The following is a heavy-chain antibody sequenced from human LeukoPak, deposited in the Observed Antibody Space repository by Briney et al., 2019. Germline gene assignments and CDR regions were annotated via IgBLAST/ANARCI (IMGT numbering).Heavy chain of an antibody. J-gene: IGHJ3*02. D-gene: IGHD4-17*01. CDR3: AKDSGDDYGDYSAEWNAFDI. CDR2: ISASGDSP. Sequence: PGGSLRLSCAASGFTFSSYAMSWVRQAPGKGLEWVSGISASGDSPYYADSVKGRFTISRDNSKNTLYLQMNSLRAEDTAVYYCAKDSGDDYGDYSAEWNAFDIWGQGTMVTVSS. V-gene: IGHV3-23*01. CDR1: GFTFSSYA.